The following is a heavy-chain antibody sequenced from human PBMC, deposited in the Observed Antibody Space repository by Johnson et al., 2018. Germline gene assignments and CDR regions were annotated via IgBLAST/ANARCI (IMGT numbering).Heavy chain of an antibody. V-gene: IGHV3-74*02. CDR1: GFTFSSYW. J-gene: IGHJ3*02. Sequence: VQLVQSGGGLVQPGGSLRLSCAASGFTFSSYWMHWVRQAPGKGLVWVSRISGDGTSTDYADSVKGRFTFSRDNAKNTLYLQMNSLRAEDTAVDYCTRGNGHAFSIWGQGTMVTVSS. CDR3: TRGNGHAFSI. D-gene: IGHD2-8*01. CDR2: ISGDGTST.